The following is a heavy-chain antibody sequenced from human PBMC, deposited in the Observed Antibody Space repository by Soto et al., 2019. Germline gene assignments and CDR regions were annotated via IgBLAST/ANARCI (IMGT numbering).Heavy chain of an antibody. CDR3: AAAQGSSWTY. Sequence: ASVKVSCKASGLTFTSSAVQRVRQARGQRLEWIGWNVVGSGNTNYAQKFQERVTITRDMSTSTAYMELSSLRSEDTAVYYCAAAQGSSWTYWGQGTLVTISS. J-gene: IGHJ4*02. CDR2: NVVGSGNT. D-gene: IGHD6-13*01. CDR1: GLTFTSSA. V-gene: IGHV1-58*01.